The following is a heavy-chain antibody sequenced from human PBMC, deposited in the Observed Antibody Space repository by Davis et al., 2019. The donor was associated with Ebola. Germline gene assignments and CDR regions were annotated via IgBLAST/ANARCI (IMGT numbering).Heavy chain of an antibody. V-gene: IGHV6-1*01. J-gene: IGHJ5*01. Sequence: SQTLSLTCAISGDSVSSRSAAWNWIRQSPSRGLEWLGKTYYRSKWYTDYALSVKSQIVINPDTSKNQFSLQLNSVTPDDTAVYYCARDLNWFDSWGQGTLVTVSS. CDR2: TYYRSKWYT. CDR3: ARDLNWFDS. CDR1: GDSVSSRSAA.